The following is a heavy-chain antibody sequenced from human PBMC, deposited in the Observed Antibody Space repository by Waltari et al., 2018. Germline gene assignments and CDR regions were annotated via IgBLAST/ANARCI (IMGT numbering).Heavy chain of an antibody. J-gene: IGHJ6*02. CDR1: GGTFSSYA. CDR2: IIPIFGTA. V-gene: IGHV1-69*05. Sequence: QVQLVQSGAEVKKPGSSVKVSCKASGGTFSSYAISWVRQAPGQGLEWMGGIIPIFGTAHYAQKFQCRVTITTDESTSTAYMELSSLRSEDTAVYYCAREFWSGYYYYYGMDVWGQGTTVTVSS. CDR3: AREFWSGYYYYYGMDV. D-gene: IGHD3-3*01.